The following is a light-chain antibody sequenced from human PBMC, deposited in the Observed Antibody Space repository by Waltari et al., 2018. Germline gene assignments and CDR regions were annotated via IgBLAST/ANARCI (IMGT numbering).Light chain of an antibody. CDR3: QHYVRLPAT. CDR2: GTF. J-gene: IGKJ1*01. V-gene: IGKV3-20*01. CDR1: QSVGTS. Sequence: EIVLTQSPGTLSSSPGERATLSCRASQSVGTSLAWYQQKRGQAPRLLIYGTFSRATGIPDRFSGSGSGTDFSLTISRLEPEDYAVYYCQHYVRLPATFGQGTKVEIK.